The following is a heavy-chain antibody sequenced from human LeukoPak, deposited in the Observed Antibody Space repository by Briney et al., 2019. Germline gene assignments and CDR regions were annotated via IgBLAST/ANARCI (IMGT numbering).Heavy chain of an antibody. CDR3: ASVVGATMID. D-gene: IGHD1-26*01. Sequence: SGTLSLTCAVSGGSISSSNWWTWVRQPPGKGLEWIGEISHSGSTNYNPSLKSRVTVSVDRSKNHFSLNLSSVTAADTAVYYCASVVGATMIDWGQGTLVTVSS. V-gene: IGHV4-4*02. J-gene: IGHJ4*02. CDR1: GGSISSSNW. CDR2: ISHSGST.